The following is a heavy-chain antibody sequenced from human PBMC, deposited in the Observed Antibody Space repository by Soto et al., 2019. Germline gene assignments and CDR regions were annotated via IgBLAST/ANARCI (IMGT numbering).Heavy chain of an antibody. CDR2: IYTSGST. Sequence: LSLTCTVSGGSISSYYWTWIRQPSGKGLEWIGRIYTSGSTNYNPSLKSRVTMSVDTSKNQFSLKLSSVTAADTAVYYCARDLKFGQADYWGQGSQVTVSS. CDR1: GGSISSYY. J-gene: IGHJ4*02. V-gene: IGHV4-4*07. D-gene: IGHD3-10*01. CDR3: ARDLKFGQADY.